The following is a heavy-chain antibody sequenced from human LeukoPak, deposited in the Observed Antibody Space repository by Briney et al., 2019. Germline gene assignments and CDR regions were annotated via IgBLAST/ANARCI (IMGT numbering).Heavy chain of an antibody. Sequence: GESLKISCKGSGYSFTSYWIGWVRQIPGKGLEWMGIIYPGESDTRYSPSFQGQVTISADKSISTAYLQWSSLKASDTAKYYCARLPYSGSYFTEYFQHWGQGTLVTVSS. CDR3: ARLPYSGSYFTEYFQH. V-gene: IGHV5-51*01. J-gene: IGHJ1*01. CDR2: IYPGESDT. CDR1: GYSFTSYW. D-gene: IGHD1-26*01.